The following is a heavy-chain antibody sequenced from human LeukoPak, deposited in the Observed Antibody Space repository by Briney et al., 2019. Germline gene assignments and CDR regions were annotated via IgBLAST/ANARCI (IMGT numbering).Heavy chain of an antibody. V-gene: IGHV5-51*01. CDR3: ARRPTSGQYYFDE. CDR1: GYSFTSYW. J-gene: IGHJ4*02. D-gene: IGHD6-19*01. Sequence: GESLKISCKGSGYSFTSYWIGWVRQMPGKGLEWMGIISPGDSDTRYSPSFQGQVTVSVDKSVSTAYLQWSSLRAADTAIYYCARRPTSGQYYFDEWGQGILVTVPS. CDR2: ISPGDSDT.